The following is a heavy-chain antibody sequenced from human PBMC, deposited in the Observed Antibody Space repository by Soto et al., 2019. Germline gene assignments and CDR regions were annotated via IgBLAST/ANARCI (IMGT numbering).Heavy chain of an antibody. CDR2: ISAYNGNT. J-gene: IGHJ4*02. Sequence: ASVKVSCKASGYTFTSYGISWVRQAPGQGLEWMGWISAYNGNTNYAQKLQGRVTMTTDTSTSTAYMELRSLRSDDTAVYYCARVEEVTVTTLSRPIYYFDYWGQGTLVTVSS. CDR3: ARVEEVTVTTLSRPIYYFDY. CDR1: GYTFTSYG. V-gene: IGHV1-18*01. D-gene: IGHD4-17*01.